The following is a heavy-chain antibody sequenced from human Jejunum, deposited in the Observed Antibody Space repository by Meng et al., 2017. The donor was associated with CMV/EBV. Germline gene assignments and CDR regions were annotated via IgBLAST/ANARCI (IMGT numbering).Heavy chain of an antibody. CDR3: ARENNGPEEY. J-gene: IGHJ4*01. CDR1: GFGFSYYW. Sequence: EVQLLESGGGLEQPGGSLRLSCAASGFGFSYYWMHWVRQAPGKGLVWVSRINSDGTFTKYADSVKGRCTISRDNAKNMLYLEINSLRAEDTAVYYCARENNGPEEYWGQGTLVTVSS. V-gene: IGHV3-74*01. D-gene: IGHD1-14*01. CDR2: INSDGTFT.